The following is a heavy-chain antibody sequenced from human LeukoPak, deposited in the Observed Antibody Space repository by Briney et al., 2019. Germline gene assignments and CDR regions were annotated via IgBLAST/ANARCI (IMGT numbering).Heavy chain of an antibody. D-gene: IGHD3-16*01. CDR3: ARGYSGDYDYVWGSPPGY. J-gene: IGHJ4*02. CDR1: GGSISSSSYY. V-gene: IGHV4-39*07. CDR2: IYYSGST. Sequence: SETLSLTCTVSGGSISSSSYYWGWIRQPPGKGLEWIGSIYYSGSTYYNPSLKSRVTISVDTSKNQFSLKLSSVTAADTAVYYCARGYSGDYDYVWGSPPGYWGQGTLVTVSS.